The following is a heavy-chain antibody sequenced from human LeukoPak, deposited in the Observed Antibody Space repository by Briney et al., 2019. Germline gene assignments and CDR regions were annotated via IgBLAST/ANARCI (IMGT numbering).Heavy chain of an antibody. D-gene: IGHD4/OR15-4a*01. Sequence: GGSLRLSCAASGFTFEDYSMHWVRQAPGKGLEWVSGIWWNSESKGYAGSVKGRFTISRDNSKNSLYLQLNSLRPEDTALYYCAKVYGGNSHAAFDIWGQGTMVTVSS. J-gene: IGHJ3*02. CDR2: IWWNSESK. CDR3: AKVYGGNSHAAFDI. CDR1: GFTFEDYS. V-gene: IGHV3-9*01.